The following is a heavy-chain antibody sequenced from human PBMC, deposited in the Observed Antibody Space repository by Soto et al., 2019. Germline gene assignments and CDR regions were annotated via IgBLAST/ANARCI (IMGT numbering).Heavy chain of an antibody. J-gene: IGHJ3*02. CDR2: ISGSGGSR. V-gene: IGHV3-23*01. CDR3: AKHSKMAGDAFDI. Sequence: EVQLLESGGGLVQPGGSLRLSCAASGFTFSSYAMSWVRQAPGKGLEWVSAISGSGGSRYYADSVKGRFTISRDNSKNTLYLQMNSLRAEDTAVYYCAKHSKMAGDAFDIWGQGTMVTVSS. CDR1: GFTFSSYA. D-gene: IGHD6-19*01.